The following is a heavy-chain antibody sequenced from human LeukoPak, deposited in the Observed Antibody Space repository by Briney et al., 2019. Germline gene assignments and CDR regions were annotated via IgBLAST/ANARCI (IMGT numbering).Heavy chain of an antibody. CDR2: IYYTGRT. CDR3: AQSLGSGNWIGNWFDP. CDR1: GGSISSSSHS. D-gene: IGHD1-1*01. Sequence: PSETLSLTCTVSGGSISSSSHSWGWIRQPPGKGLEWTGTIYYTGRTYYNPSLESRLTISVDTSKNQFSLKLTSVTAADTAIYYCAQSLGSGNWIGNWFDPWGQGTLVTVTS. J-gene: IGHJ5*02. V-gene: IGHV4-39*01.